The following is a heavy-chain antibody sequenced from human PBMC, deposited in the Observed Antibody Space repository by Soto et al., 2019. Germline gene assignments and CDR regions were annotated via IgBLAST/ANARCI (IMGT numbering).Heavy chain of an antibody. CDR3: ARMGYCSGDWCHSHYTYGMDV. Sequence: EVQLVESGGGLVQPGGSLRLSCAATGFTVSSNYMSWVRQAPGKGLEWVSISYSGGSTYYADSVKDRFTISRDISNNTLYLQMNSLRAEDTAVYYCARMGYCSGDWCHSHYTYGMDVWGQGTTVTVSS. CDR1: GFTVSSNY. CDR2: SYSGGST. J-gene: IGHJ6*02. D-gene: IGHD2-15*01. V-gene: IGHV3-66*01.